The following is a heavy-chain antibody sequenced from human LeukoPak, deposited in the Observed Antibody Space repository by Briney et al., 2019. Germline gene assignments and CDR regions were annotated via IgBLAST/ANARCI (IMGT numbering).Heavy chain of an antibody. Sequence: GGFLRLSCAASGFTFSSYAMHWVRQAPGKGLEWVAVISYDGSNKYYADSVKGRFTISRDNSKNTLYLQMNSLRAEDTAVYYCARGYSGYDYVLGRLDYWGQGTLVTVSS. V-gene: IGHV3-30-3*01. CDR2: ISYDGSNK. CDR3: ARGYSGYDYVLGRLDY. D-gene: IGHD5-12*01. CDR1: GFTFSSYA. J-gene: IGHJ4*02.